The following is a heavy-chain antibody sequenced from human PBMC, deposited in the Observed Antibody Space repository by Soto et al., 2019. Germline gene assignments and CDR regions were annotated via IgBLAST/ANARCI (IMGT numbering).Heavy chain of an antibody. J-gene: IGHJ4*02. CDR2: TGATGRTT. CDR1: GFTFNIYA. CDR3: ATVHNTSRSFDY. Sequence: GSLRLSCAASGFTFNIYAMTWVRQAPGKGLEWVSTTGATGRTTYYSDAVKGRFTVSRDNSKNALDLQMSNLRAEDTAVYYCATVHNTSRSFDYWGQGTLVTVSS. V-gene: IGHV3-23*01. D-gene: IGHD1-20*01.